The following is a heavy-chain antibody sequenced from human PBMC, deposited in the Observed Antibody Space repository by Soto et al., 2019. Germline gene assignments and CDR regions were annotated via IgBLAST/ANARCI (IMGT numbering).Heavy chain of an antibody. CDR2: IYYSGST. CDR3: ARVDTAMVYYYYYGMDV. D-gene: IGHD5-18*01. V-gene: IGHV4-59*01. CDR1: GGSISSYY. Sequence: PSETRSLTCTVSGGSISSYYWSWIRQPPWKGLEWIGYIYYSGSTNYSPSLKSRVTISVDTSKNQFSLKLSSVTAADTAVYYCARVDTAMVYYYYYGMDVWGQGTTVTVSS. J-gene: IGHJ6*02.